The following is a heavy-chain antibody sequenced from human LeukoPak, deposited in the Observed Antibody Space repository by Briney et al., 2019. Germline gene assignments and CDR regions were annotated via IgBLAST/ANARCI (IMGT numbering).Heavy chain of an antibody. CDR2: IKQDGSEK. J-gene: IGHJ3*02. CDR1: EFTFSNYW. CDR3: ARGYCSGGSCYAYDI. D-gene: IGHD2-15*01. Sequence: GGSLRLSCAASEFTFSNYWMSWVRQAPGKGLEWVANIKQDGSEKYYLDSVKGRFTISRDNAKQSLYLQMNSLRAEDTAVYYCARGYCSGGSCYAYDIWGQGTMVTVSS. V-gene: IGHV3-7*04.